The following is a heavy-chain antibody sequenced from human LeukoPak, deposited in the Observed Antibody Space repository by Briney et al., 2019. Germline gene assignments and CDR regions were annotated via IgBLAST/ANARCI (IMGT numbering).Heavy chain of an antibody. CDR2: IYTSGST. J-gene: IGHJ4*02. D-gene: IGHD2-2*01. CDR1: GGSISSGSYY. V-gene: IGHV4-61*02. Sequence: SETLSLTCTVSGGSISSGSYYWSWIRQPAGKGLEWIGRIYTSGSTNYNPSLKSRVTISVDRSKNQFSLKLSSVTAADTAVYYCARGLPAASGEFDYWGQGTLVTVSS. CDR3: ARGLPAASGEFDY.